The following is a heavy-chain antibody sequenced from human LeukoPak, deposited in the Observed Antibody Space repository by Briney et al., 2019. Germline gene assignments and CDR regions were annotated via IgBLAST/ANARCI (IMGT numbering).Heavy chain of an antibody. CDR3: ARGVLSGDYGRYFDY. J-gene: IGHJ4*02. CDR1: GYTFTTYW. Sequence: ASVKVSCKASGYTFTTYWIHWVRQAPGQGLEWMGWTNPTSGGTNYAQKFQGRVTMTRDTSISTAYMELGRLTSDDTAVYYCARGVLSGDYGRYFDYWGQGALVTVSS. D-gene: IGHD4-17*01. V-gene: IGHV1-2*02. CDR2: TNPTSGGT.